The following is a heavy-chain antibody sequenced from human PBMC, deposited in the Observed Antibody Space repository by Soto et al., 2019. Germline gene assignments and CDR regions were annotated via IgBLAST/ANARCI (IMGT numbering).Heavy chain of an antibody. CDR3: ARDIPSFSEWLTFDY. D-gene: IGHD3-3*01. Sequence: SVKVSCKASGGTFSSYTISWLRQAPGQGLEWMGRIIPILGIANYAQKFQGRVTITADKSTSTAYMELSSLRSEDTAVYYCARDIPSFSEWLTFDYWGQGTLVTVSS. V-gene: IGHV1-69*04. J-gene: IGHJ4*02. CDR2: IIPILGIA. CDR1: GGTFSSYT.